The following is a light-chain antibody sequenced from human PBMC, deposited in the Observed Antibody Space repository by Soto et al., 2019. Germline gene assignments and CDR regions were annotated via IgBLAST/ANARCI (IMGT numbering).Light chain of an antibody. V-gene: IGKV3-20*01. J-gene: IGKJ4*01. CDR1: QSLTSNY. Sequence: EIVLTQSPATLSLSPGERATLSCRASQSLTSNYLAWYQQKPGQAPRLLIHGAASRATGIPDRFSGSGSGTVSTLTISRQEPEDVAVYYYQQDSDSALTFGGGTKVEIK. CDR2: GAA. CDR3: QQDSDSALT.